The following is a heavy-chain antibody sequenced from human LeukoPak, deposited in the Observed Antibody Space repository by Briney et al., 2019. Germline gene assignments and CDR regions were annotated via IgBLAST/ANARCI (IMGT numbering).Heavy chain of an antibody. J-gene: IGHJ5*02. D-gene: IGHD2-15*01. CDR2: ISYDGSNK. CDR3: ASEIVVVVAALNWFDP. Sequence: TGGSLRLSCAASGFTFSSYAMHWVRQAPGKGLEWVAVISYDGSNKYYADSVKGRSTISRDNSKNTLYLQMNSLRAEDTAVYYRASEIVVVVAALNWFDPWGQGTLVTVSS. V-gene: IGHV3-30-3*01. CDR1: GFTFSSYA.